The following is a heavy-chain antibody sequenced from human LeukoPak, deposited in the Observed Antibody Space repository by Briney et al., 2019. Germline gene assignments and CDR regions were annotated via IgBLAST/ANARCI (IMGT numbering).Heavy chain of an antibody. CDR3: ARENYYDSSGYRDDYFDY. D-gene: IGHD3-22*01. V-gene: IGHV4-59*01. CDR2: IYYSGST. Sequence: SETLSLTCAVYGGSFSGYYWSWIRQPPGKGLEWIGYIYYSGSTNYNPSLKSRVTISVDTSKNQFSLKLSSVTAADTAVYYCARENYYDSSGYRDDYFDYWGQGTLVTVSS. J-gene: IGHJ4*02. CDR1: GGSFSGYY.